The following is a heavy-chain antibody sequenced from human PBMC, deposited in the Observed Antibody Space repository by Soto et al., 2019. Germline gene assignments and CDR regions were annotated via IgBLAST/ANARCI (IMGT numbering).Heavy chain of an antibody. CDR1: GGSISSYY. D-gene: IGHD6-19*01. J-gene: IGHJ4*02. Sequence: SETLSLTCTVSGGSISSYYWSWIRQPPGKGLEWIGCFYYSGSTNYNPSLKSRVTISVDTSKKQFSLKLSSVTAADTAVYYCARGGWKLFDYWGQGTLVTVS. V-gene: IGHV4-59*01. CDR3: ARGGWKLFDY. CDR2: FYYSGST.